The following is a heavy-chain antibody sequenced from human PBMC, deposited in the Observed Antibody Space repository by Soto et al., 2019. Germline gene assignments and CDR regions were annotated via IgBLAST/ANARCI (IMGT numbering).Heavy chain of an antibody. CDR2: IYSSGST. Sequence: SXETLSLPCTVAGGSISSHYWSWIRQPAGKGLEWIGRIYSSGSTNYNPSLKSRVTMSVDTSKNQFSLKLNSVTAADTAVYYCARTSIAALGGWFDHWGQGTLVTVSS. CDR3: ARTSIAALGGWFDH. V-gene: IGHV4-4*07. CDR1: GGSISSHY. D-gene: IGHD6-6*01. J-gene: IGHJ5*02.